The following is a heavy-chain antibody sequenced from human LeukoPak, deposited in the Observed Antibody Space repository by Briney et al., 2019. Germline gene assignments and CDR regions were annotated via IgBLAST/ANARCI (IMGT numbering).Heavy chain of an antibody. CDR3: ARGLVGYSYGPFDY. D-gene: IGHD5-18*01. Sequence: PSETLSLTCAVYGGSFSGYYWSWIRQPPGKGLEWIGEINHSGSTNYNPSLKSRVTISVDTSKNQFSLKLSSVTAADTAVYYCARGLVGYSYGPFDYWGQGTLVTVSS. CDR2: INHSGST. J-gene: IGHJ4*02. CDR1: GGSFSGYY. V-gene: IGHV4-34*01.